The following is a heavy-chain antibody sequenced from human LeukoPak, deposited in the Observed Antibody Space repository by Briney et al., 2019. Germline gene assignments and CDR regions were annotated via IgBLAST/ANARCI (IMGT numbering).Heavy chain of an antibody. D-gene: IGHD1-1*01. CDR1: GFTPSSYS. CDR2: ISNSGNSI. CDR3: ARDHDFALDY. V-gene: IGHV3-48*02. Sequence: PGGTLRLSCAASGFTPSSYSMNCVSQPPGKGLEWVSYISNSGNSIYYADSVKGRFTISRDNAKNSLDLQMSRLRDEDTAVYYCARDHDFALDYWGQGTLVTVSS. J-gene: IGHJ4*02.